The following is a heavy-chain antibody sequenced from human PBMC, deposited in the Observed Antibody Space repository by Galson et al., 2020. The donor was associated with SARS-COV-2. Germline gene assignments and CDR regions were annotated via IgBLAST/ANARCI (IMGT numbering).Heavy chain of an antibody. V-gene: IGHV2-70*11. CDR2: IDWDDDK. J-gene: IGHJ4*02. Sequence: SGPTLVQPTQTLTLTCTFSGFSLSTRGMCVSWIRQPPGKALEWLARIDWDDDKYYSTSLKTRLTISKDTSKNQVVLTMTNMDPVDTATYYCARMVVRGVTYDYWGQGTLVTVSS. D-gene: IGHD3-10*01. CDR3: ARMVVRGVTYDY. CDR1: GFSLSTRGMC.